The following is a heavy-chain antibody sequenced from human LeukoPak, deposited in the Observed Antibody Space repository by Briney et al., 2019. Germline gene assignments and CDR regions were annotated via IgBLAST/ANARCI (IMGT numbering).Heavy chain of an antibody. J-gene: IGHJ2*01. Sequence: SETLSLTCAVYGGSFSGYCWSWIRQPPGKGLEWIGEINHSGSTNYNPSLRSRVTISVDTSKNHFSLRLTSVTAADTAVYYCARHGTRPGITIFAFDLWGRGTLVTVSS. D-gene: IGHD3-3*01. CDR2: INHSGST. V-gene: IGHV4-34*01. CDR3: ARHGTRPGITIFAFDL. CDR1: GGSFSGYC.